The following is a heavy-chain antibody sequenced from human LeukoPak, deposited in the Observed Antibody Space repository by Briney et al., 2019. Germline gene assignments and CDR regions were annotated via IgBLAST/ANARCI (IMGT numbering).Heavy chain of an antibody. D-gene: IGHD3/OR15-3a*01. CDR2: IRSRTDGGTT. Sequence: GGSLRLSCAASGFTFNHAWMSWVRQAPGKGLEWVGRIRSRTDGGTTDYAAPVKGRFIISRDDSRDTLYLQMNSLRIEDTAVYYCTTWTDLYDYWGQGTLVTVSS. J-gene: IGHJ4*02. CDR3: TTWTDLYDY. CDR1: GFTFNHAW. V-gene: IGHV3-15*01.